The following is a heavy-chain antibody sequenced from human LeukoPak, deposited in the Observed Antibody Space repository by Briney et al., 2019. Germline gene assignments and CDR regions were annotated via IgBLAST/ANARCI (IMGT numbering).Heavy chain of an antibody. CDR3: ARDLYGDYAFDI. Sequence: AGGSLRLSCAASGFTFSSYAMHWVRQAPGKGLEWVAVISYDGSNKYYADSVKGRFTVSRDNAKNSLYLQMNSLRVEDTALYYCARDLYGDYAFDIWGQGTMVTVSS. D-gene: IGHD4-17*01. J-gene: IGHJ3*02. CDR1: GFTFSSYA. V-gene: IGHV3-30*04. CDR2: ISYDGSNK.